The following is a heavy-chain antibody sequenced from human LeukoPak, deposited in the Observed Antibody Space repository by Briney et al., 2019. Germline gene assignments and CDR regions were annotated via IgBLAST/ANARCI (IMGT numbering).Heavy chain of an antibody. J-gene: IGHJ1*01. V-gene: IGHV3-7*01. D-gene: IGHD2-2*03. Sequence: GGSLRLSCAASGFSFSTYWMTLVRQAPGKGLEWVANIKGDESEKYYVGSVMGRFTISRDNAKNSLYLQMNSLRAEDTAVYYCAGSGYSYALNHWGQGTLVTVSS. CDR3: AGSGYSYALNH. CDR2: IKGDESEK. CDR1: GFSFSTYW.